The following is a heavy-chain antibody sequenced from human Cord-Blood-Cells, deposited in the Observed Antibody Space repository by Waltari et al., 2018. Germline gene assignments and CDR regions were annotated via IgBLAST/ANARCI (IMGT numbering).Heavy chain of an antibody. J-gene: IGHJ4*02. V-gene: IGHV1-2*02. CDR1: GYTFTGYY. Sequence: QVQLVQSGAEVKKPGASVKVSCKASGYTFTGYYMPWVRQATGQGLEWMGWSNPNSGGTNYAQKFQGRVTMTRDTSISTAYMELSRLRSDDTAVYYCARSYLRFLEWLLFDYWGQGTLVTVSS. CDR3: ARSYLRFLEWLLFDY. D-gene: IGHD3-3*01. CDR2: SNPNSGGT.